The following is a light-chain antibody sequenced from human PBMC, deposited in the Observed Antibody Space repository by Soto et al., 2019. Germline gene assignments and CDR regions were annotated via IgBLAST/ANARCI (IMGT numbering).Light chain of an antibody. Sequence: QSALTQPASVSGSPGQSITISGTGTSSDVGRYNYVSWYQQHPGKAPKLMIYEVRNRPSGVSDRFSGSKSGKTASLTIFGLQAEDEADDYCSSYTTSTTQVFGGGTQLTFL. J-gene: IGLJ2*01. V-gene: IGLV2-14*01. CDR3: SSYTTSTTQV. CDR2: EVR. CDR1: SSDVGRYNY.